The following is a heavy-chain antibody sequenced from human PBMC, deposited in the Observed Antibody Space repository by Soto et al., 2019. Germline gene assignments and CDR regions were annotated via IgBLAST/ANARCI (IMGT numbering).Heavy chain of an antibody. CDR3: AREGGIVGATAADY. CDR2: IYYSGST. V-gene: IGHV4-31*03. D-gene: IGHD1-26*01. CDR1: GGSISSGGYY. J-gene: IGHJ4*02. Sequence: QVQLQESGPGLVKPSQTLSLTCTVSGGSISSGGYYWSWIRQHPGKGLEWIGYIYYSGSTYYNPALKSRFTISVDPSKNQVSLKLSSVTAADTAVYYCAREGGIVGATAADYWGQGTLVTVSS.